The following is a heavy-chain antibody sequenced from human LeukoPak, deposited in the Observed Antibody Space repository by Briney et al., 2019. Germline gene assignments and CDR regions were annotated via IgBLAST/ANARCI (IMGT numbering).Heavy chain of an antibody. CDR2: ISTSSSYI. CDR1: GFTFSSYS. Sequence: GGSLRLSCAASGFTFSSYSMNWVRQAPGKGLEWVSSISTSSSYIYYADSVKGRFTISRDNAKNSLYLQMNSLRAEDTAVHYCARDTCSGESCYAFEYWGQGTLVTVSS. V-gene: IGHV3-21*01. D-gene: IGHD2-15*01. CDR3: ARDTCSGESCYAFEY. J-gene: IGHJ4*02.